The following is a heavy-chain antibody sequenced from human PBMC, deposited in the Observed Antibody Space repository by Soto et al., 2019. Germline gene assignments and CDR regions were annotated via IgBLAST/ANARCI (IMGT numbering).Heavy chain of an antibody. V-gene: IGHV4-31*03. CDR1: GGSISSGGYY. CDR3: ARGGVIRYYGMDV. D-gene: IGHD3-10*01. Sequence: QVQLQESGPGLVKPSQTLSLTCTVSGGSISSGGYYWSWIRQHPGKGLEWIGYIYYSGSTYYNPYLKSRVTISVDTSKNQFSLKLSSVTAADTAVYYCARGGVIRYYGMDVWGQGTTVTVSS. CDR2: IYYSGST. J-gene: IGHJ6*02.